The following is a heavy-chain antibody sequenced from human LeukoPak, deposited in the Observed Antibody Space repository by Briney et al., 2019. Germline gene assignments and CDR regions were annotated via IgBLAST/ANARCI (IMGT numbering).Heavy chain of an antibody. CDR1: GFTFSTYG. Sequence: GGSLRLSCAASGFTFSTYGMNWVRQVPGKGLESVSSISRSGSCIDYADSVKGRFTISRDNAKNSLYLQVNSLRVEDKAVYYCPRGLTVAATRSWLDAWGQGTLVTVSS. CDR3: PRGLTVAATRSWLDA. D-gene: IGHD4-23*01. CDR2: ISRSGSCI. J-gene: IGHJ5*02. V-gene: IGHV3-21*04.